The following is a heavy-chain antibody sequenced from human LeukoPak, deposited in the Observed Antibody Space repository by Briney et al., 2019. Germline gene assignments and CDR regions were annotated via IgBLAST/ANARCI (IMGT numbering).Heavy chain of an antibody. V-gene: IGHV3-9*01. J-gene: IGHJ3*02. Sequence: SGGSLRLSCAASGFTFDDYAMHWVRQAPGKGLEWVSGISWNSGSIGYADSVKGRFTISRDNSKNTLYLQMNSLRAEDTAVYYCAKVARLDAFDIWGQGTMVTVSS. CDR2: ISWNSGSI. D-gene: IGHD3-22*01. CDR1: GFTFDDYA. CDR3: AKVARLDAFDI.